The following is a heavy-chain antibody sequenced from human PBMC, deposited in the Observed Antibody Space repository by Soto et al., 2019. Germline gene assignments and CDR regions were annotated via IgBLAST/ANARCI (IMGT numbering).Heavy chain of an antibody. D-gene: IGHD3-10*01. Sequence: QVQLAESGGGVVQPGRSLRISCAASGFSFSNHGMQWVRQAPGKGLEWVAVISYDGNVKYYTDSVKGRFTISRDNSQSTLFFQMDSLRPEDAAVYYCAKDPKVSGGFHGSLNYYYGMDVWGQGTTVTVSS. V-gene: IGHV3-30*18. CDR3: AKDPKVSGGFHGSLNYYYGMDV. J-gene: IGHJ6*02. CDR2: ISYDGNVK. CDR1: GFSFSNHG.